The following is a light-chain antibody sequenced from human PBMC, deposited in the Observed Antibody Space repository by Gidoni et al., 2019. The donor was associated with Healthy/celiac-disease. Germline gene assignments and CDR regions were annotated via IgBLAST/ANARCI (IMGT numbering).Light chain of an antibody. CDR2: GAS. J-gene: IGKJ2*01. Sequence: EIVMTQSPATLSVSPGERATLSCRASQSVRTDLAWYQQKPGQAPRLLIYGASNRATGIPARFSGSGSGTEFTLDISSLQPEDFAVYYCQQYNSWPYTFGQGTKLEIK. CDR3: QQYNSWPYT. V-gene: IGKV3-15*01. CDR1: QSVRTD.